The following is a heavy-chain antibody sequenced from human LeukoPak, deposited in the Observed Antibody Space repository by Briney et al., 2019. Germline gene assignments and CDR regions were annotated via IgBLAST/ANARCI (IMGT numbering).Heavy chain of an antibody. J-gene: IGHJ3*02. CDR3: ARLVVVATAMVGAFDI. V-gene: IGHV5-51*01. CDR1: GYSFTSYW. D-gene: IGHD5-18*01. Sequence: GESLKISCKGSGYSFTSYWICWVRQMPGKVLEWMGSIYPGDSDTRYSPSFQGQVTISADKSISTAYLQWSSLKASDTAMYYCARLVVVATAMVGAFDIWGQGTMVTVSS. CDR2: IYPGDSDT.